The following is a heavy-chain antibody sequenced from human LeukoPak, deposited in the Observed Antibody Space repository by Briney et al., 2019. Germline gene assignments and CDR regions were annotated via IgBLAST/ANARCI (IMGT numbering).Heavy chain of an antibody. J-gene: IGHJ4*02. CDR1: GGSFSGYY. CDR2: INHSGST. D-gene: IGHD6-6*01. CDR3: ARYSRMSYSSSYYFDY. Sequence: ASETLSLTCAVYGGSFSGYYWSWIRQPPGKGLEWIGEINHSGSTNYNPSLKSRVTISVDTSKNQFSLKLSSVTAADTAVYYCARYSRMSYSSSYYFDYWGQGTLVTVSS. V-gene: IGHV4-34*01.